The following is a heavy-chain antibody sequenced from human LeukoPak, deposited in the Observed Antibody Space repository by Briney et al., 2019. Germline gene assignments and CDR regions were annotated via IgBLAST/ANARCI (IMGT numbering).Heavy chain of an antibody. CDR1: GGSISSYY. J-gene: IGHJ6*02. Sequence: SETLSLTRTVSGGSISSYYWSWIRQPPGKGLEWIGYIYYSGSTNYNPSLKSRVTISVDTSKNQFSLKLSSVTAADTAVYYCARVEVDYYYYGMDVWGQGTTVTVSS. V-gene: IGHV4-59*01. CDR3: ARVEVDYYYYGMDV. CDR2: IYYSGST.